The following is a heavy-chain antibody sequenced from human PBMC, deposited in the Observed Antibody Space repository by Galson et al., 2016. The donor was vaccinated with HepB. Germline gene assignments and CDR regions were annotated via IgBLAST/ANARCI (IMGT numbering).Heavy chain of an antibody. V-gene: IGHV1-3*01. CDR3: AGTPDIYCSSASCYVGVFDY. CDR2: INAGNGNT. D-gene: IGHD2-2*01. CDR1: GYTFTSYA. Sequence: SVKVSCKASGYTFTSYAMHWVRQAPGQRLEWMGWINAGNGNTKYSQKFQGRVTITRDTSASTAYMELSSLRSEDTAVYYCAGTPDIYCSSASCYVGVFDYWGQGTLVTVSS. J-gene: IGHJ4*02.